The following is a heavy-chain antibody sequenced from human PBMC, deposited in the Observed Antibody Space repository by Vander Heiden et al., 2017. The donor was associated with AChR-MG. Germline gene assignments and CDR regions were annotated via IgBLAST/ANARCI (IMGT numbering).Heavy chain of an antibody. Sequence: QVQLQESGPGLVQPSETLSLTCTVSGGSVSSGSYYWSWIRQPPGKGLEWIGYIYYSGNTNYSPSLKGGVTISVDTSKNQFSLKLSCVTAADTAVYYCARDGLLLYAFDIWGQGTMVTVSS. D-gene: IGHD3-22*01. CDR2: IYYSGNT. CDR1: GGSVSSGSYY. CDR3: ARDGLLLYAFDI. V-gene: IGHV4-61*01. J-gene: IGHJ3*02.